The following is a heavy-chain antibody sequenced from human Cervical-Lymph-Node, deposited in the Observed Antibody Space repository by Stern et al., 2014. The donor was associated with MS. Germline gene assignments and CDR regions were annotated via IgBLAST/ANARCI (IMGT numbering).Heavy chain of an antibody. D-gene: IGHD6-19*01. CDR1: GYSFISSG. J-gene: IGHJ4*02. V-gene: IGHV5-51*01. CDR2: IYPGDSDT. Sequence: VQLVQSGAEVKKPGESLKISCQGSGYSFISSGIGWVRQMPGKGLEWVAIIYPGDSDTRYNPSFQGQVTISADKSVSTAYLQWSSLKASDTAMYYCATSTGYFLLEYYFDYWGQGTLVTVSS. CDR3: ATSTGYFLLEYYFDY.